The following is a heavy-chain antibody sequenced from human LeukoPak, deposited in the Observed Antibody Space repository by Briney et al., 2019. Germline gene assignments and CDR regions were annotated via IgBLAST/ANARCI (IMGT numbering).Heavy chain of an antibody. V-gene: IGHV4-59*01. CDR3: ARASYYYEKRNYYYYMDV. CDR1: GGSISSYY. D-gene: IGHD3-22*01. J-gene: IGHJ6*03. Sequence: PSETLSLTCTVSGGSISSYYWSWIRQPPGKGLEWIGYIYYSGSTNYNPSLKSRVTISVDTSKNQFSLKLSSVTAADTAVYYCARASYYYEKRNYYYYMDVWGKGTTVTVSS. CDR2: IYYSGST.